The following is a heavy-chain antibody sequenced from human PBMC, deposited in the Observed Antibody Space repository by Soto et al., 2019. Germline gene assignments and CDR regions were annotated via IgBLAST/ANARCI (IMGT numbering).Heavy chain of an antibody. V-gene: IGHV3-30*03. CDR2: ISYDGSNK. CDR3: AWCSGGRGLFDF. CDR1: GFTFSSYG. D-gene: IGHD2-21*01. J-gene: IGHJ6*02. Sequence: GGYPRLSSAASGFTFSSYGMHWVRQAPGKGLEWVAVISYDGSNKYYADSVKGRFTISRDNAKNSLYLQMNSLRAEDTAIYYYAWCSGGRGLFDFRGRRTTVTV.